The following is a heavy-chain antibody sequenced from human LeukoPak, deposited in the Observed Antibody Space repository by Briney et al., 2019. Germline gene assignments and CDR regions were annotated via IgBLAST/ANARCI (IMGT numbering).Heavy chain of an antibody. CDR1: GFKFDDYG. V-gene: IGHV3-20*04. D-gene: IGHD5-18*01. CDR2: ITWNAART. CDR3: ARLYSRVGPFDY. J-gene: IGHJ4*02. Sequence: GGSLRLSCVTSGFKFDDYGMSWVRQAPGKGPEWISGITWNAARTDYADSAKGRFTISRDNAKNSLYLQMNSLRAEDTAVYYCARLYSRVGPFDYWGQGTLVTVSS.